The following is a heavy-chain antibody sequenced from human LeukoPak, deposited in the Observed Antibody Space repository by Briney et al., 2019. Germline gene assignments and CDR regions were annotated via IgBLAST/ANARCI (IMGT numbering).Heavy chain of an antibody. CDR1: GGSISTYY. D-gene: IGHD6-13*01. Sequence: SETLSLTCTVSGGSISTYYWTWIRQPPGKGLEYIGYIYYTGSTNYNPSLKSRVTISVDTSNNQFSLKLSSVTAADTAVYYCARTASWYHYFDYWGQGTLVPVSS. CDR2: IYYTGST. CDR3: ARTASWYHYFDY. J-gene: IGHJ4*02. V-gene: IGHV4-59*01.